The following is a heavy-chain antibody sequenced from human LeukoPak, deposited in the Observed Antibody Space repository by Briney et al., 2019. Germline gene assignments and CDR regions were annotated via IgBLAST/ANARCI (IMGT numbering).Heavy chain of an antibody. V-gene: IGHV4-4*02. J-gene: IGHJ4*02. Sequence: SETLSLTCVVSGDSISSVKLWSWVRQPPGEGLEWIGEIYSRGSINYNPSLKSRVSISMDKSRNQFSLELTSVTAADTAVYYCARSRDTWIFDYWGQGTLVTVSS. D-gene: IGHD5-12*01. CDR3: ARSRDTWIFDY. CDR1: GDSISSVKL. CDR2: IYSRGSI.